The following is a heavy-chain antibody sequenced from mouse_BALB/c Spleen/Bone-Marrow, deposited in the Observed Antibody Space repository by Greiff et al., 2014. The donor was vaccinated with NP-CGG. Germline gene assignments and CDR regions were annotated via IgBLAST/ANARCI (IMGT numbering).Heavy chain of an antibody. J-gene: IGHJ2*01. D-gene: IGHD1-1*01. CDR3: TIGGSCPYYFDY. CDR1: GYTFTSYW. V-gene: IGHV1-69*02. Sequence: QVQLQQPGAELVRPGASVKLSCKASGYTFTSYWINWVKQRPGQGLEWIGNIYPSDSYTNYNQKFKDKATLTVDKSSTTAYMQHSSPSSEDSAVYYCTIGGSCPYYFDYWGQGSTLTVSS. CDR2: IYPSDSYT.